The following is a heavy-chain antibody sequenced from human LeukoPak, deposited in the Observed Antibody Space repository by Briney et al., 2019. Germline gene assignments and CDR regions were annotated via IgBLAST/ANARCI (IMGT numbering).Heavy chain of an antibody. CDR3: ASLYSSSWYGWFDP. J-gene: IGHJ5*02. CDR2: ISSSSSYI. V-gene: IGHV3-21*01. CDR1: GFTFSSYS. Sequence: GGSLRLSCAASGFTFSSYSMNWVRQAPGKGLEWVSSISSSSSYIYYADSVKGRFTISRDNAKNSLYLQMNSLRAEDTAVYYCASLYSSSWYGWFDPWGQGTLVTVSP. D-gene: IGHD6-13*01.